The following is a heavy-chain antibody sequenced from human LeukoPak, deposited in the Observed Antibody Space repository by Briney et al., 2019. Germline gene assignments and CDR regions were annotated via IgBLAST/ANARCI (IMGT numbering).Heavy chain of an antibody. CDR2: ISAYNGNT. CDR3: ARGGVVVVVPAAMGTFDY. Sequence: ASVKVSCKASGYTFTSYGISWARQAPGQGLEWMGWISAYNGNTNYAQKLQGRVTMTTDTSTSPAYMELRSLRSDDTAVYYCARGGVVVVVPAAMGTFDYWGQGTLVTVSS. V-gene: IGHV1-18*01. D-gene: IGHD2-2*01. CDR1: GYTFTSYG. J-gene: IGHJ4*02.